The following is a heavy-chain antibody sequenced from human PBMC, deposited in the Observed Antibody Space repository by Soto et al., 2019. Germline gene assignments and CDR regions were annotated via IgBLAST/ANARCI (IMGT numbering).Heavy chain of an antibody. CDR2: IYPGDSDT. J-gene: IGHJ3*02. D-gene: IGHD2-2*01. Sequence: GEPRKISWKGSGYSFTSYWICWVRQMPEKGLEWMGIIYPGDSDTGYSPYFQGQVTISADKSISTAYLQWSSLKASDTAMYYCARLDCTRYCSNTSPLAPMGAFAIWRHRTMVTVSS. V-gene: IGHV5-51*01. CDR3: ARLDCTRYCSNTSPLAPMGAFAI. CDR1: GYSFTSYW.